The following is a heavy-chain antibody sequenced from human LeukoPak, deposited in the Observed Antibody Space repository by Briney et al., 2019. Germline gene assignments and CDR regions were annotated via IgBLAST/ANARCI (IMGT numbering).Heavy chain of an antibody. CDR3: ARDLRGSGSYYQNLDY. V-gene: IGHV3-30*04. CDR2: ISYDGSNK. J-gene: IGHJ4*02. Sequence: PGGSLRLSCAASGFTFSSYAMHWVRQAPGKGLEWVAVISYDGSNKYYADSVKGRFTISRDNSKNTLYLQMNSLRAEDTAVYYCARDLRGSGSYYQNLDYWGQGTLVTVSS. CDR1: GFTFSSYA. D-gene: IGHD3-10*01.